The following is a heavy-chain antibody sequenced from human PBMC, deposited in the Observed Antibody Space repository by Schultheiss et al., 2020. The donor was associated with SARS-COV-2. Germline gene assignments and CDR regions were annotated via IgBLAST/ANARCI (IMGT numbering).Heavy chain of an antibody. CDR2: IYHSGST. D-gene: IGHD3-10*01. V-gene: IGHV4-59*12. Sequence: SETLSLTCTVSGGSISSYYWSWIRQPPGKGLEWIGSIYHSGSTYYNPSLKSRVTISVDTSKNQFSLKLSSVTAADTAVYYCARVTMVRGAHAYYYYGMDVWGQGTTVTVSS. CDR3: ARVTMVRGAHAYYYYGMDV. J-gene: IGHJ6*02. CDR1: GGSISSYY.